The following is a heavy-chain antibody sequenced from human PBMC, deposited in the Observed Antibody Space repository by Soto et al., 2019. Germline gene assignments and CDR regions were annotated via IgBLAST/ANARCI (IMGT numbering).Heavy chain of an antibody. Sequence: GGSLKISGKGFGYSFATNGIAWFRQMPGKGLEWMGIIWPGDSDTRYSPSFQGHVTVSSDKCSSSAYLHLNSLKASDTAMYYCARLRDYAAEMEVWGQGTTVTVAS. CDR2: IWPGDSDT. D-gene: IGHD3-9*01. J-gene: IGHJ6*02. V-gene: IGHV5-51*01. CDR1: GYSFATNG. CDR3: ARLRDYAAEMEV.